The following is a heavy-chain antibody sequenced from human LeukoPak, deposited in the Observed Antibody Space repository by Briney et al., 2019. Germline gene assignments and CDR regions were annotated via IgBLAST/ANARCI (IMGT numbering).Heavy chain of an antibody. Sequence: GGSLRLSCAASGFTFSSYSMNWVRQAPGKGLEWVSYISSSSTIYYADSVKGRFTISRDNAKNSLYLQMNSLRAEDTAVFYCARDVGQHLVQGYFDYWGQGTLVTVSS. V-gene: IGHV3-48*01. CDR2: ISSSSTI. J-gene: IGHJ4*02. D-gene: IGHD6-13*01. CDR3: ARDVGQHLVQGYFDY. CDR1: GFTFSSYS.